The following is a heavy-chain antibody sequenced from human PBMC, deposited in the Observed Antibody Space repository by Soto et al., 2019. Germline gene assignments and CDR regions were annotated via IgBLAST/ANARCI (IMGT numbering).Heavy chain of an antibody. J-gene: IGHJ6*02. CDR2: IKSKTDGGTT. CDR3: TTASSLSGSNPNQGMVV. V-gene: IGHV3-15*01. Sequence: GGSLRLSCAASGFTFSNAWMSWVRQAPGKRLEWVGRIKSKTDGGTTDYAAPVQGRSTTSRADSKNTMYLKMNSLKTQATAVYYSTTASSLSGSNPNQGMVVWGQGTTVTVSS. D-gene: IGHD3-16*02. CDR1: GFTFSNAW.